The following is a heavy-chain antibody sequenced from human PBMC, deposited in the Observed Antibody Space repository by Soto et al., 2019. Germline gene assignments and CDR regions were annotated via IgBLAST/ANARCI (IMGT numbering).Heavy chain of an antibody. CDR2: FDPEDGET. D-gene: IGHD6-13*01. J-gene: IGHJ4*02. Sequence: GASVKVSWKVSGYTLTELSMHWVRQAPGKGLEWMGGFDPEDGETIYAQKFQGRVTMTEDTSTDTAYMELSSLRSEDTAVYYCATGNPLSSSSWYNYWGQGTLVTVSS. V-gene: IGHV1-24*01. CDR1: GYTLTELS. CDR3: ATGNPLSSSSWYNY.